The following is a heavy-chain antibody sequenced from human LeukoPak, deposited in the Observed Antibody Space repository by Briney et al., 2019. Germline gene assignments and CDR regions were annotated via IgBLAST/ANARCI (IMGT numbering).Heavy chain of an antibody. CDR2: IIPIFGTA. Sequence: GASVKVSCKASEGTFSSYAISWVRQAPGQGLEWMGGIIPIFGTANYAQKFQGRVTITADKSTSTAYMELSSLRSEDTAVYYCARDPPLYYDFWSGSSRFDYWGQGTLVTVSS. V-gene: IGHV1-69*06. J-gene: IGHJ4*02. CDR3: ARDPPLYYDFWSGSSRFDY. D-gene: IGHD3-3*01. CDR1: EGTFSSYA.